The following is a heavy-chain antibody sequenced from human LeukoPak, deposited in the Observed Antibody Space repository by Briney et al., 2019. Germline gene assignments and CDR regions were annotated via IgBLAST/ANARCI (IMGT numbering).Heavy chain of an antibody. CDR3: AKAKQWLDDAFDI. V-gene: IGHV3-21*01. J-gene: IGHJ3*02. Sequence: GGSLRLSCAASGFTFSDYSMTWVRQAPGKGLEWVSSISSSASFIYYADSVKGRFTISRDNAKNSLYPQMNSLRADDTAVYYCAKAKQWLDDAFDIWGQGTMVTVSS. D-gene: IGHD6-19*01. CDR1: GFTFSDYS. CDR2: ISSSASFI.